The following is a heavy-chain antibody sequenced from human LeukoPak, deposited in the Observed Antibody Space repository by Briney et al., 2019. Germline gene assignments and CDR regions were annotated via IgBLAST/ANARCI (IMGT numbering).Heavy chain of an antibody. CDR1: GFTFSSYW. Sequence: GGSLRLSCAASGFTFSSYWMSWVRQAPGKGLEWVANIKQDRSEKYYVDSVKGRFTISRDNDKNSLYLQMNSLRAEDTAVYYCASQRKKYYDFWSGYYSYYMDVWGKGTTVTVSS. CDR3: ASQRKKYYDFWSGYYSYYMDV. CDR2: IKQDRSEK. V-gene: IGHV3-7*01. J-gene: IGHJ6*03. D-gene: IGHD3-3*01.